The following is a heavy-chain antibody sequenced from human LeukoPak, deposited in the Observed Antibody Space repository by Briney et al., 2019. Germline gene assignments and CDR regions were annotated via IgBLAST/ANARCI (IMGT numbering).Heavy chain of an antibody. D-gene: IGHD3-22*01. Sequence: PGGSLRLSCAASGLTFSNYAMSWVRQAPGKGLEWVSGISDSGGSTYYADSVKGRFITSRDNSKNTLYLQMNSLRAEDTAVYYCARETHYDSSGCCMDVWGQGTTVTVSS. J-gene: IGHJ6*02. CDR3: ARETHYDSSGCCMDV. V-gene: IGHV3-23*01. CDR1: GLTFSNYA. CDR2: ISDSGGST.